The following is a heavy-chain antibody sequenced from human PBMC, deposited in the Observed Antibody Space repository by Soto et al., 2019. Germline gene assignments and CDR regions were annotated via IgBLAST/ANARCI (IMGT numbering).Heavy chain of an antibody. V-gene: IGHV3-64D*06. J-gene: IGHJ4*02. CDR2: ISSDGRPT. CDR1: GFTFSAYA. CDR3: VKDRYVDY. Sequence: GGSLRLSCSVSGFTFSAYAMHWVRQAPGKGLEYVSSISSDGRPTYYADSVKGRFTISRDNSNNTLYLQMSSLKAEDTAVYYCVKDRYVDYWGQGTLVTVS.